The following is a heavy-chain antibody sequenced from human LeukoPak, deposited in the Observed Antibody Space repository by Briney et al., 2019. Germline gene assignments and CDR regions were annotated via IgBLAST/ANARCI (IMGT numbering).Heavy chain of an antibody. D-gene: IGHD3-10*01. CDR3: AKVMTRTMVRGVPPSDY. CDR1: GFTFSSYA. CDR2: ISGSGGST. V-gene: IGHV3-23*01. J-gene: IGHJ4*02. Sequence: GGSLRLSCAASGFTFSSYAMSWVRQALGKGLEWVSAISGSGGSTYYADSVKGRFTISRDNSKNTLYLQMNSLRAEDTAVYYCAKVMTRTMVRGVPPSDYWGQGTLVTVSS.